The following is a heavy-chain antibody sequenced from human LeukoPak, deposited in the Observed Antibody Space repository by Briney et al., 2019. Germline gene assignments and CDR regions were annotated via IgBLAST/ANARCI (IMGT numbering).Heavy chain of an antibody. D-gene: IGHD2-2*02. CDR1: GFTFSSYA. CDR2: ISGSGGST. J-gene: IGHJ4*02. Sequence: GGSLRLSCAASGFTFSSYAMSWVRQAPGKGLERVSAISGSGGSTYYADSVKGRFTISRDNSKNTLYLQMNSLRAEDTAVYYCAILGYCSSTSCYSSGFDYWGQGTLVTVSS. V-gene: IGHV3-23*01. CDR3: AILGYCSSTSCYSSGFDY.